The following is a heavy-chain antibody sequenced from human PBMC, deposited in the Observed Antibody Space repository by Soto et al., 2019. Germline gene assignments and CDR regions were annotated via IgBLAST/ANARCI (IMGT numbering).Heavy chain of an antibody. Sequence: HPGGSLRLSCAASGFTFSSYGMHWVRQAPGKGLEWVAVISYDGSNKYYADSVKDRFTISRDNSKNTLYLQMNSLRAEDTAVYYCAKRSSIAARRAGLDYWGQGTLVTVSS. J-gene: IGHJ4*02. CDR2: ISYDGSNK. V-gene: IGHV3-30*18. D-gene: IGHD6-6*01. CDR3: AKRSSIAARRAGLDY. CDR1: GFTFSSYG.